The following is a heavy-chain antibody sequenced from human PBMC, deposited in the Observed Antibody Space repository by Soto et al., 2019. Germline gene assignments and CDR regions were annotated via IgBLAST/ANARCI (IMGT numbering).Heavy chain of an antibody. V-gene: IGHV3-30*03. D-gene: IGHD3-10*01. CDR1: GFTFSNHG. J-gene: IGHJ4*02. Sequence: QMQLVESGGGVVQPGRSLRLSCATSGFTFSNHGIHWFRQAPGKGLELVVDISYNGIDTWYADSVKGRLTIYRDNFKNTSYLQMNGLRLEDTAVYYCVSGEGQNCDDTRFDYWGQGTLVTVSP. CDR3: VSGEGQNCDDTRFDY. CDR2: ISYNGIDT.